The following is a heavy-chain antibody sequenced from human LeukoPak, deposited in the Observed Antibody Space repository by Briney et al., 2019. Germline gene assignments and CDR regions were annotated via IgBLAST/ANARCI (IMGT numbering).Heavy chain of an antibody. CDR2: IVVGSGNT. CDR3: ARGDGPPIMEYKTDAFDI. V-gene: IGHV1-58*01. Sequence: SVKVSCKASGFTFTSSAVQWVRQARGQRLEWIGWIVVGSGNTNYAQKFQGRVTITADESTSTAYMELSSLRSEDTAVYYCARGDGPPIMEYKTDAFDIWGQGTMVTVSS. D-gene: IGHD1-1*01. J-gene: IGHJ3*02. CDR1: GFTFTSSA.